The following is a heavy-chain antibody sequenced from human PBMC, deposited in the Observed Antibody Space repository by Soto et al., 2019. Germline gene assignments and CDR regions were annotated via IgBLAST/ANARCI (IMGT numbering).Heavy chain of an antibody. CDR1: GFTFDDYA. Sequence: EVQLVESGGGLVQPGRSLRLSCAASGFTFDDYAMHWVRQAPGKGLEWVSGISWNSGSIGYADSVKGRFTISRDNAKNSLYMQMNSRSAEDTALYYCAASSHSSGWDWGAYCGGDCYTAFDYWGQGTPVTVSS. D-gene: IGHD2-21*01. V-gene: IGHV3-9*01. J-gene: IGHJ4*02. CDR2: ISWNSGSI. CDR3: AASSHSSGWDWGAYCGGDCYTAFDY.